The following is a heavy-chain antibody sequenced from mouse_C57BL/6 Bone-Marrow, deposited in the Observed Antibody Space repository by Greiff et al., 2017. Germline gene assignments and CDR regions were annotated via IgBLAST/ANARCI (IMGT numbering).Heavy chain of an antibody. V-gene: IGHV14-4*01. CDR2: IDPEIGDT. CDR3: SSFDGNYFDF. D-gene: IGHD2-3*01. CDR1: GFNIKDDY. Sequence: EVKLMESGAELVRPGASVKLSCTASGFNIKDDYIHWVKQRPEQGLEWIGWIDPEIGDTEYASKFQGKATITSATSSNTAYLQLSSLTSEDNAVYYCSSFDGNYFDFWGQGTPLTVAS. J-gene: IGHJ2*01.